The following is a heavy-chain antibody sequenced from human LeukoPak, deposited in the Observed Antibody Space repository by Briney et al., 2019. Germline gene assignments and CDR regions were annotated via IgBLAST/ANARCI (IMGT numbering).Heavy chain of an antibody. J-gene: IGHJ2*01. Sequence: PSETPSLTCTVSGGSISSSSYYWGWIRQPPGKGLEWIGSIYYSGSTYYNPSLKSRVTISVDTSKNQFSLKLSSVTAADTAVYYCARGEAAAAADWYFDLWGCGTLVTVSS. D-gene: IGHD6-13*01. CDR2: IYYSGST. V-gene: IGHV4-39*07. CDR1: GGSISSSSYY. CDR3: ARGEAAAAADWYFDL.